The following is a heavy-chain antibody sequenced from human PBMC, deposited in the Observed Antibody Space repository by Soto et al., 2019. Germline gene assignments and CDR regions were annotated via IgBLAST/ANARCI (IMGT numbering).Heavy chain of an antibody. CDR2: FIPVFGTA. D-gene: IGHD4-4*01. J-gene: IGHJ4*02. CDR1: GGTFSSYA. V-gene: IGHV1-69*12. CDR3: ARDGGVYDYSPFDY. Sequence: QVQLVQSGAEVKKPGSSVKVSCKASGGTFSSYAISWVRQAPGQGLEWMGGFIPVFGTANYATKFQGRVTIAAVESTSKANMELSSLRSEDTAVYYCARDGGVYDYSPFDYWGQGTLVTVSS.